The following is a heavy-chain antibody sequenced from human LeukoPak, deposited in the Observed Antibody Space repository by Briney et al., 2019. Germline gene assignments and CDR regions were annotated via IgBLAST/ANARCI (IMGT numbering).Heavy chain of an antibody. CDR3: ASGRTIFYYYMDV. J-gene: IGHJ6*03. Sequence: ASVKVSCKASGYTFTSYGISWVRQAPGQGLEWMGWMNPNSGNTGYAQKFQGRVTMTRNTSISTAYMELSRLRSDDTAVYYCASGRTIFYYYMDVWGKGTTVTISS. CDR1: GYTFTSYG. CDR2: MNPNSGNT. V-gene: IGHV1-8*02. D-gene: IGHD3-3*02.